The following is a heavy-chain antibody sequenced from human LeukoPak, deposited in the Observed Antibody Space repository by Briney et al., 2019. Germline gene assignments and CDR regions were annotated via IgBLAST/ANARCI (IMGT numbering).Heavy chain of an antibody. CDR3: ARDMVVRGDIVYYFDY. V-gene: IGHV3-64*01. Sequence: DPGGSLRLSCAASGFTFSSYAMHWVRQAPGKGLECVSAISSNGGSTYYANSVKGRFTISRDNSKNTLYLQMGSLRAEDMAVYYCARDMVVRGDIVYYFDYWGQGTLVTVSS. CDR1: GFTFSSYA. J-gene: IGHJ4*02. CDR2: ISSNGGST. D-gene: IGHD3-10*01.